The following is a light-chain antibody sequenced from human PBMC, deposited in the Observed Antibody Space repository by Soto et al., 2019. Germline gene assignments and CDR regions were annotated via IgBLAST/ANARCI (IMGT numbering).Light chain of an antibody. CDR2: GAS. Sequence: IMMTQSPSTLSVSPGERDTLSCRASQSVSSNLAWYQQKPGQAPRLLIYGASTRATGIPARFSGSGSGTEFTLTISNLQSEDFAVYYCQQYTNWPETFGQGTKV. V-gene: IGKV3-15*01. J-gene: IGKJ1*01. CDR1: QSVSSN. CDR3: QQYTNWPET.